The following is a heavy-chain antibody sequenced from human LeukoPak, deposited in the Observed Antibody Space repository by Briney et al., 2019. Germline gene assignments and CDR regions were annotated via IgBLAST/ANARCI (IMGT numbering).Heavy chain of an antibody. Sequence: SETLSLTCTVSGGSVSYFYWSWIRQPAGKGLEWIGRIYTSGSTNYNPSLKSRVTMSVDTSKKQFSLKLSSVTAADTAVYYCARVRGSSGSYEYYHYMDVWGKGTTVTISS. CDR2: IYTSGST. CDR3: ARVRGSSGSYEYYHYMDV. D-gene: IGHD1-26*01. CDR1: GGSVSYFY. J-gene: IGHJ6*03. V-gene: IGHV4-4*07.